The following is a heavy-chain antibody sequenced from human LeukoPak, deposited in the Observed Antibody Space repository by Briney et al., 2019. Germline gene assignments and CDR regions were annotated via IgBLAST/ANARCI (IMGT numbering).Heavy chain of an antibody. CDR3: ARAAINGRVYYFDY. D-gene: IGHD1-20*01. J-gene: IGHJ4*02. CDR2: VIPVFGTA. CDR1: GDTFTTYA. V-gene: IGHV1-69*13. Sequence: SVKVSCKASGDTFTTYAFSWVRQARGKGLEWMGGVIPVFGTADYAQKFQGRVSITADESTNMAYMELHSLRFEDTAVYYCARAAINGRVYYFDYWGQGTLVTVSS.